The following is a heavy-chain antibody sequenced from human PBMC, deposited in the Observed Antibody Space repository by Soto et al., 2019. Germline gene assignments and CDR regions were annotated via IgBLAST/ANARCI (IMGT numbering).Heavy chain of an antibody. Sequence: EVQLLESGGGLVQPGGSLRLFCTASGFTFSTYAMSWVRQAPGKGLEWVSGISATSAARYYADSVRGRFTISRDNSKNTLDLQVNSLRAEDTAVYYCAKDAYDYVWGNYNYGMDVWGRGTAVTVSS. J-gene: IGHJ6*02. CDR3: AKDAYDYVWGNYNYGMDV. V-gene: IGHV3-23*01. D-gene: IGHD3-16*01. CDR2: ISATSAAR. CDR1: GFTFSTYA.